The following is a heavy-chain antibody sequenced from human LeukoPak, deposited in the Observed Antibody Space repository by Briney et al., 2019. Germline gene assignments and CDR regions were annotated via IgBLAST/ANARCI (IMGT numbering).Heavy chain of an antibody. Sequence: PGGSLRLSCAASGFTFDDYAMHWVRQAPGKGLEWVSGISWNSGSVGYADSVKGRFTISRDNAKNSLYLQMNSLRAEDTALYYCAKDIQSLGEMYYYGSGFDYWGQGTLVTVSS. CDR1: GFTFDDYA. CDR3: AKDIQSLGEMYYYGSGFDY. J-gene: IGHJ4*02. D-gene: IGHD3-10*01. CDR2: ISWNSGSV. V-gene: IGHV3-9*01.